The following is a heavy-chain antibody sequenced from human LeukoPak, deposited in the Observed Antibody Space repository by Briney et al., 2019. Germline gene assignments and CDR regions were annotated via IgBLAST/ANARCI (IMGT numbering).Heavy chain of an antibody. CDR1: GFIFSSYA. D-gene: IGHD3-22*01. CDR2: ISGRGDST. J-gene: IGHJ4*02. V-gene: IGHV3-23*01. Sequence: GSLRLSCAASGFIFSSYAMSWVRQAPGKGLEWVSAISGRGDSTYNADSVKGRFTISRDNSKNTLYLQMNSLRAEDTAVYYCAKHHHTDYYDSSAYYFDYWGQGTLVSVSS. CDR3: AKHHHTDYYDSSAYYFDY.